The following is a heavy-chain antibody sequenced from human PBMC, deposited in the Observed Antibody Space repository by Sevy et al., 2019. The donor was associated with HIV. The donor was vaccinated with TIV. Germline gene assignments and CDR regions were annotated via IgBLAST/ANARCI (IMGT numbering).Heavy chain of an antibody. D-gene: IGHD6-6*01. V-gene: IGHV3-64*02. CDR2: ISSNGGST. CDR3: AREREYSSSSVAFDI. CDR1: GFTFSSYA. J-gene: IGHJ3*02. Sequence: GGALRLSCAASGFTFSSYAMHWVRQAPGKGLEYVSAISSNGGSTYYADSVKGRFTISRDNSKNTLYLQMGSLRAEDMAVYYCAREREYSSSSVAFDIWGQGTMVTVSS.